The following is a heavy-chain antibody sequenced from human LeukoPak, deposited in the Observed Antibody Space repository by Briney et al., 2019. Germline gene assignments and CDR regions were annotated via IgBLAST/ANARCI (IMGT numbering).Heavy chain of an antibody. CDR3: ARNGGSGSYAD. J-gene: IGHJ4*02. D-gene: IGHD3-10*01. CDR1: GFTFSSYS. CDR2: ISSSSSYI. V-gene: IGHV3-21*01. Sequence: GGSLRLSCAASGFTFSSYSMNWVRQAPGKGLEWVSSISSSSSYIYYADSVKGRFTISRGNAKNSLYLQMNSLRAEDSAVYYCARNGGSGSYADWGQGTLVTVSS.